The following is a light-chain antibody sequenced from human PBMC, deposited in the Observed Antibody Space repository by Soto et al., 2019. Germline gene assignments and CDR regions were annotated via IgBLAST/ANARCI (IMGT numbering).Light chain of an antibody. CDR3: QQFGTSRLT. V-gene: IGKV1-9*01. CDR1: QGISSY. Sequence: DIQLTQSPSFLSASVGDRVTITCRASQGISSYLAWYQQKPGKAPKLLIYVASTLQSGVPSRFSGSGSGTEFTLTISSLQPEDFAMYYCQQFGTSRLTFGGGTKVDIK. CDR2: VAS. J-gene: IGKJ4*01.